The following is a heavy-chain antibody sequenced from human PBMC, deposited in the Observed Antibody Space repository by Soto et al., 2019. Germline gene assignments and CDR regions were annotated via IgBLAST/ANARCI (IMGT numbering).Heavy chain of an antibody. CDR1: GFTFSSYA. CDR3: AKCPGLGYSYGSLFDY. CDR2: ISGSGGST. Sequence: EVQLLESGGGLVQPGGSLRLSCAASGFTFSSYAMSWVRQAPGKGLEWVSAISGSGGSTYYADSVKGRFTISRDNSENTLYLQMNSLRAEDTAVYYCAKCPGLGYSYGSLFDYWGQGTLVTVSS. V-gene: IGHV3-23*01. J-gene: IGHJ4*02. D-gene: IGHD5-18*01.